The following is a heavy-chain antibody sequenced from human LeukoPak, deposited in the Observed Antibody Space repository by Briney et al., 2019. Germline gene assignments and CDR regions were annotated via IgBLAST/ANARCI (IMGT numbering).Heavy chain of an antibody. V-gene: IGHV3-53*01. D-gene: IGHD2-2*01. CDR1: GFTVNTNY. Sequence: PGGSLRLSRAASGFTVNTNYMSWVRQAPGKGLEWVSVIYSGGATFYADSVKGRFTISRDNSRNTLYLQMNSLRAEDTAVYYCARGSLVPAAPSVWFDPWGQGTLVTVSS. CDR2: IYSGGAT. CDR3: ARGSLVPAAPSVWFDP. J-gene: IGHJ5*02.